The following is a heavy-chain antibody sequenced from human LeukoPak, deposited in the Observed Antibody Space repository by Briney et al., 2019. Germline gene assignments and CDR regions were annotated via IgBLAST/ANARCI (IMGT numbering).Heavy chain of an antibody. CDR3: ARTAILLDY. CDR1: GFSSSDHY. D-gene: IGHD2-2*02. J-gene: IGHJ4*02. CDR2: ISNSGGTT. V-gene: IGHV3-11*01. Sequence: PGGSLRLSCAASGFSSSDHYMTWIRQAPGKGLEWLSYISNSGGTTNYADSVKGRFTVSRDNAKNSLFLQMNSLRAEDTAVYYCARTAILLDYWGQGTLVTLSS.